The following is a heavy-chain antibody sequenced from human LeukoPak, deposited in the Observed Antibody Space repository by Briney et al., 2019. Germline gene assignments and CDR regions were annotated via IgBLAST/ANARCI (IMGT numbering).Heavy chain of an antibody. CDR3: ARDFLLSDDYGDFNWFDP. Sequence: GGSLRLSCAASGFTVSSNYMSWVRQAPGKGLEWVSVIYSGSSTYYADSVKGRFTISRDNSKNTLYLQMNSLRAEDTAVYYCARDFLLSDDYGDFNWFDPWGQGTLVTVSS. V-gene: IGHV3-53*01. CDR2: IYSGSST. J-gene: IGHJ5*02. D-gene: IGHD4-17*01. CDR1: GFTVSSNY.